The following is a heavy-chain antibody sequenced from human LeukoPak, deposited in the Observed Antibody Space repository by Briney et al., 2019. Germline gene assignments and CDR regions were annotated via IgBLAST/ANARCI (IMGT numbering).Heavy chain of an antibody. CDR2: IKQDGSEK. D-gene: IGHD5-18*01. Sequence: GGSLRLSCAASGFTFSSYWMSWVRQAPGKGLEWVANIKQDGSEKYYVDSVKGRFTISRDNAKNSLYLQMNSLRAEDTAVYYCARDPILQYSYGYSDYWGQGTLVTVSS. J-gene: IGHJ4*02. CDR3: ARDPILQYSYGYSDY. V-gene: IGHV3-7*01. CDR1: GFTFSSYW.